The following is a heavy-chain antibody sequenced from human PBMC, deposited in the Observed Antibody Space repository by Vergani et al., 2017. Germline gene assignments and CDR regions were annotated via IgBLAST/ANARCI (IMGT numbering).Heavy chain of an antibody. CDR3: ARHLAYCGGDCYPYYYGMDV. V-gene: IGHV4-39*01. Sequence: QVQLQESGPGLVKPSETLSLTCTVSGGSISSSSYYLGWIRQPPGKGLEWIGSIYYSGSTYYNPALKSRVTISVDTSKNQFSLKLSSVTAADTAVYYCARHLAYCGGDCYPYYYGMDVWGQGTTVTVSS. D-gene: IGHD2-21*02. J-gene: IGHJ6*02. CDR1: GGSISSSSYY. CDR2: IYYSGST.